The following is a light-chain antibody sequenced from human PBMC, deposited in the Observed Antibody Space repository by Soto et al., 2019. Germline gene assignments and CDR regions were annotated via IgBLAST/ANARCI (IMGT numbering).Light chain of an antibody. CDR2: GAS. V-gene: IGKV3D-20*02. Sequence: EIVLTQSPGALSLSPVERAALSCRASQSVASRNLAWYQQKSGQAPRLLIYGASSRAIHTPDRFSGSGSGTDFTLTISRLEPEDFAVYYCLQRSDWRTFGRGTKVDIK. CDR1: QSVASRN. J-gene: IGKJ4*02. CDR3: LQRSDWRT.